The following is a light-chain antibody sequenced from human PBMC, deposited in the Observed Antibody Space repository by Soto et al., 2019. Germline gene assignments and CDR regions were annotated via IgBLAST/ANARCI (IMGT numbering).Light chain of an antibody. CDR1: QSINSW. Sequence: DIQMTQSPSTVSASVGDRVTITCRASQSINSWLAWYQQKPGKAPKLLIYKASSLESGVPSRFSGSGSGTEFTLTISSLQPDDFATYYCQQYHTYPCTFGQGTKVGI. CDR2: KAS. CDR3: QQYHTYPCT. J-gene: IGKJ1*01. V-gene: IGKV1-5*03.